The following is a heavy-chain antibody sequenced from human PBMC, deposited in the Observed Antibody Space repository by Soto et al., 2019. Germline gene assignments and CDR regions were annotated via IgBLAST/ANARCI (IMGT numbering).Heavy chain of an antibody. Sequence: PSETLSLTCTVSGGSISSYYWSWIRQPPGKGLEWIGYIYYSGSTNYNPSLKSRVTISVDTSKNQFSLKLSSVTAADTAVYYCARDLWDSGWSFDYWGLGTLVTVSS. V-gene: IGHV4-59*01. CDR1: GGSISSYY. CDR3: ARDLWDSGWSFDY. D-gene: IGHD6-19*01. J-gene: IGHJ4*02. CDR2: IYYSGST.